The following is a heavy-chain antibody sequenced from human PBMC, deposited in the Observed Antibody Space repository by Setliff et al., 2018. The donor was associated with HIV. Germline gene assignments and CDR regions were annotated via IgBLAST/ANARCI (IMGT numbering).Heavy chain of an antibody. V-gene: IGHV1-18*01. CDR2: ISAYNGKT. CDR1: GFPFSSYG. Sequence: GASVKVSCKASGFPFSSYGISWVRQAPGQGLGWMGWISAYNGKTEYAQNFQGRVTMTTDISTSTAWTSTSTAYMELRSLRSDDTAVYYCASCMAGHYYYYMDVWGKGTTVTVSS. CDR3: ASCMAGHYYYYMDV. J-gene: IGHJ6*03. D-gene: IGHD6-19*01.